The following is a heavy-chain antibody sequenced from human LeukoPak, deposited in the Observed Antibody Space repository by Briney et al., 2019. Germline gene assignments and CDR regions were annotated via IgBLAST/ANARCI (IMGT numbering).Heavy chain of an antibody. J-gene: IGHJ4*02. D-gene: IGHD3-3*01. CDR1: GFTFSSYE. CDR3: ARDTVGSGYDFWSGYYPFDY. CDR2: ISSSGSTI. V-gene: IGHV3-48*03. Sequence: GGSLRLSCAASGFTFSSYEMNWARQAPGKGLEWVSYISSSGSTIYYADSVKGRFTISRDNAKNSLYLQMNSLRAEDTAVYYCARDTVGSGYDFWSGYYPFDYWGQGTLVTVSS.